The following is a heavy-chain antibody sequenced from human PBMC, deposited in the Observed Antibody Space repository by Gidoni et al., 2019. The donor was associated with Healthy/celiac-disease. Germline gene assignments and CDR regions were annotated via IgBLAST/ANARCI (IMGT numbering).Heavy chain of an antibody. CDR3: ARTSSGSSDGGFDY. Sequence: QVTLKESGPVLVKPTDTLTLTCTVSGFSLRNARMGVSWIRQPPGKALEWLAHIFSNDEKSYSTSLKSRLTISKDTSKSQVVLTMTNMDPVDTATYYCARTSSGSSDGGFDYWGQGTLVTVSS. J-gene: IGHJ4*02. V-gene: IGHV2-26*01. D-gene: IGHD1-26*01. CDR2: IFSNDEK. CDR1: GFSLRNARMG.